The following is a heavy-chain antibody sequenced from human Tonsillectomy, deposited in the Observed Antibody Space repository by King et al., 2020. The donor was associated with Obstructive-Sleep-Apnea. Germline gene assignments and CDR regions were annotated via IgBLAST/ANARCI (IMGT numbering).Heavy chain of an antibody. CDR1: GYTFADYY. CDR2: INPNSGGT. J-gene: IGHJ4*02. Sequence: QLVQSGAEVKKPGASVKVSCKASGYTFADYYMYWVRQAPGQGLEWMGWINPNSGGTNFAQKFQGRVTMTRDTSISTAYMELSRLRSDDTAVYYCATVAVSTATFYLDYWGQGTLVTVSP. V-gene: IGHV1-2*02. D-gene: IGHD4-17*01. CDR3: ATVAVSTATFYLDY.